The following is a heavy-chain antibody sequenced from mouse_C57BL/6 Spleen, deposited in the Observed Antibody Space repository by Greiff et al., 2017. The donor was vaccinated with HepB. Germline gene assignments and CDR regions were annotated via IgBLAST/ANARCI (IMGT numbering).Heavy chain of an antibody. Sequence: EVKLVESGGDLVKPGGSLKLSCAASGFTFSSYGMSWVRQTPDKRLEWVATISSGGSYTYYPDSVKGRFTIARDNAKNTLYLQMSSLKSEDTAMYYCARPTGTGIFDYWGQGTTLTVSS. V-gene: IGHV5-6*01. J-gene: IGHJ2*01. CDR2: ISSGGSYT. D-gene: IGHD4-1*02. CDR3: ARPTGTGIFDY. CDR1: GFTFSSYG.